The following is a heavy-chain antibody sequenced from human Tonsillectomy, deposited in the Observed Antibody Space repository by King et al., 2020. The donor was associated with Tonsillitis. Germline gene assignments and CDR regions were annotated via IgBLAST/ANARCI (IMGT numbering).Heavy chain of an antibody. CDR3: ARGLDCYDSSGPPL. CDR2: ISSSSSYI. J-gene: IGHJ3*01. D-gene: IGHD3-22*01. CDR1: GYTFSSYS. Sequence: VQLVESGGGLVKPGGSLRLSCAASGYTFSSYSMNWVRQAPGQGLEWVSSISSSSSYIYYADSVKGRFTISRDNSKNSLYLQMNSLRAEDTAVYYCARGLDCYDSSGPPLWGQGTMVTVSS. V-gene: IGHV3-21*01.